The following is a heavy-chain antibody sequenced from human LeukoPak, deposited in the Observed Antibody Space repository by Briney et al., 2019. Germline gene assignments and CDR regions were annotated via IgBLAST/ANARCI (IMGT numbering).Heavy chain of an antibody. CDR2: IDPSDSYT. D-gene: IGHD3-16*02. J-gene: IGHJ5*02. V-gene: IGHV5-10-1*01. Sequence: PGESLRISCKGSGCSFTSYWISWVRQMPGKGLEWMGRIDPSDSYTNYSPSFQGHVTISADKSISTAYLQWSSLKASDTAMYYCARHPLMITFGGVIVSNGGFDPWGQGTLVTVSS. CDR3: ARHPLMITFGGVIVSNGGFDP. CDR1: GCSFTSYW.